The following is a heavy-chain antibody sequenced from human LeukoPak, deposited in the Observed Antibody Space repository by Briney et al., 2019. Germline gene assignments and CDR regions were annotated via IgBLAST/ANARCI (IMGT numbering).Heavy chain of an antibody. J-gene: IGHJ4*02. D-gene: IGHD2-2*01. V-gene: IGHV4-39*01. CDR1: GGSISSSSYY. CDR3: ARPVYCSSTSCSYFDY. Sequence: SETLSLTCTVSGGSISSSSYYWGWIRQSPGKGLEWIGSIYYSGSTYYNPSLKSRVTISVDTSKNQFSLKLSSVTAADTAVYYCARPVYCSSTSCSYFDYWGQGTLVTVSS. CDR2: IYYSGST.